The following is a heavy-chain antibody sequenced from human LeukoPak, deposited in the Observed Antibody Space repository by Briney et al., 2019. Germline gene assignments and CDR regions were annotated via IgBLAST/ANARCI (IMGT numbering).Heavy chain of an antibody. D-gene: IGHD3-22*01. CDR2: ISYDGSNK. CDR3: AKDRYYDSSGPERHFDY. V-gene: IGHV3-30*18. CDR1: GFTFSSYG. J-gene: IGHJ4*02. Sequence: GGSLRLSCAASGFTFSSYGMHWVRQAPGKGLEWVAVISYDGSNKYYADSVKGRFTISRDNSKNTLYLQMNSLRAEDTAVYYCAKDRYYDSSGPERHFDYWGQGTLVTVSS.